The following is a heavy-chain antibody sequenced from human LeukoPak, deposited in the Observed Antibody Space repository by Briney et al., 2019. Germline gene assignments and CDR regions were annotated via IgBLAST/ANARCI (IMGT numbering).Heavy chain of an antibody. D-gene: IGHD3-10*01. CDR3: ARVITMVRGVIFPPHFDP. J-gene: IGHJ5*02. Sequence: SETLSLTCTVSGGSMSSYYWSWIRQPPGKGLEWIGYIYYSGSTNYNPSLKGRVTISVDTSKNQFSLKLSSVTAADTAVYYCARVITMVRGVIFPPHFDPWGQGTLVTVSS. CDR2: IYYSGST. CDR1: GGSMSSYY. V-gene: IGHV4-59*01.